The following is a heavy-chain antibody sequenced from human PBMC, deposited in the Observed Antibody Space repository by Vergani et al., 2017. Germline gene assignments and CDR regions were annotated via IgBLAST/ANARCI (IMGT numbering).Heavy chain of an antibody. CDR3: ARLRYGSSGFAGDY. Sequence: QVQLQESGPGLVKPPGTLSLTCAVSGDSISSNNCWTWVRQPPGKGLEWIGYIFYSGSTYYNPSLKSRVTISVDTSKNQFSLKLSSVTAADTAVYYCARLRYGSSGFAGDYWGQGTLVTVSS. CDR1: GDSISSNNC. J-gene: IGHJ4*02. CDR2: IFYSGST. V-gene: IGHV4-4*03. D-gene: IGHD6-19*01.